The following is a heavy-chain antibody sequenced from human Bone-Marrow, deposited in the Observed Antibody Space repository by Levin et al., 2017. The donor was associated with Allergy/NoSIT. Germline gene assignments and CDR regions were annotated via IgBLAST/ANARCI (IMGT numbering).Heavy chain of an antibody. CDR1: GYSFTNYW. Sequence: HGESLKISCKGFGYSFTNYWIGWVRQMPGKGLEWMGIIYPADSDTRYSPSFEGQVTISVDKSINTAYLQWGSLTASDTAIYFCARQTFDFLFDFDSWGQGTMVTVSS. CDR2: IYPADSDT. J-gene: IGHJ4*02. V-gene: IGHV5-51*01. D-gene: IGHD3-9*01. CDR3: ARQTFDFLFDFDS.